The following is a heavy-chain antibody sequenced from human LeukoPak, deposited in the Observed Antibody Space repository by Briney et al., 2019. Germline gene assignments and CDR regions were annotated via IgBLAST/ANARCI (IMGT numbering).Heavy chain of an antibody. Sequence: LSQTLSLTCAISGDSVSSNSAAWNWIRQSPSRGLEWLGRTYYRSKWYNDYAVSVKSRITINPDTSKNQFSLQLNSVTPEDTAVYYCAREIIVVVPAANGFDPWGQGTLDTVSS. CDR2: TYYRSKWYN. D-gene: IGHD2-2*01. V-gene: IGHV6-1*01. CDR1: GDSVSSNSAA. CDR3: AREIIVVVPAANGFDP. J-gene: IGHJ5*02.